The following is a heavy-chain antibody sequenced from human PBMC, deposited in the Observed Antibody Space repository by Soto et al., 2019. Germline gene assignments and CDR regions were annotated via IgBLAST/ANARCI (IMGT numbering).Heavy chain of an antibody. V-gene: IGHV3-23*01. CDR3: AKAGTIFGVVMNNWFDP. D-gene: IGHD3-3*01. Sequence: GSLRLSCAASGFTFSTYAMSWVRQAPGKGLEWVSKIINSGGSTYYADSVKGRFTISRDNSKNTLYLQMNSLRVEDTAVYYCAKAGTIFGVVMNNWFDPWGQGT. CDR2: IINSGGST. J-gene: IGHJ5*02. CDR1: GFTFSTYA.